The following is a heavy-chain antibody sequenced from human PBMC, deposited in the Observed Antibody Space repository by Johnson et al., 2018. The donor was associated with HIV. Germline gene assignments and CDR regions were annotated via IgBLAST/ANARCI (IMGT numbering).Heavy chain of an antibody. CDR3: AREGPSERAGFDI. CDR2: ISYDGSDE. J-gene: IGHJ3*02. CDR1: GFTFSSYG. Sequence: QVQLVESGGGVVQPGRSLRLSCVASGFTFSSYGMNWVRQATGKGLEWVAVISYDGSDEYYADSVKGRLTISRDNSKNTLYLQMNSLRADDTAVYYCAREGPSERAGFDIWGQGTMVTVSS. V-gene: IGHV3-30*03.